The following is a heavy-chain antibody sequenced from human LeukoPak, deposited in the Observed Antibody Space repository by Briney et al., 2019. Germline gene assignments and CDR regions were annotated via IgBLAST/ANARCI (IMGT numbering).Heavy chain of an antibody. J-gene: IGHJ4*02. CDR3: ARDSNIVVVPAAIDFDY. CDR1: GYTFTSYY. CDR2: INPSGGST. V-gene: IGHV1-46*01. D-gene: IGHD2-2*02. Sequence: ASVKVSCKASGYTFTSYYMHWVRQAPGQGLEWMGIINPSGGSTSYARKFQGRVTMTRDTSTSTVYMELSSLRSEDTAVYYCARDSNIVVVPAAIDFDYWGQGTLVTVSS.